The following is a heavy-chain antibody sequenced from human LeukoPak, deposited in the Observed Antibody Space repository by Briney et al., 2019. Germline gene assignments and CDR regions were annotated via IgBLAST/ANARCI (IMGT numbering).Heavy chain of an antibody. CDR3: AKRYYYDSSGYYWHPTWDY. Sequence: ASVKVSCKASGYTFTTHTIHWVRQAPGQRLEWMGWINAGNGNTKYSQHFQGRVTITRDTSASTAYMELSSLRAEDTAVYYCAKRYYYDSSGYYWHPTWDYWGRGTLVTVSS. D-gene: IGHD3-22*01. V-gene: IGHV1-3*01. CDR1: GYTFTTHT. J-gene: IGHJ4*02. CDR2: INAGNGNT.